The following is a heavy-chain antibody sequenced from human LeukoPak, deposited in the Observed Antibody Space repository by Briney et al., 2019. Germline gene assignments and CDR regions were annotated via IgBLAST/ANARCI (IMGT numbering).Heavy chain of an antibody. CDR2: ISGRADSI. CDR3: ARELIVVVPAALDY. CDR1: GFTFTNYA. D-gene: IGHD2-2*01. V-gene: IGHV3-23*01. J-gene: IGHJ4*02. Sequence: GGSLRLSCAASGFTFTNYAMSWVRQAPGKGLEWGSSISGRADSIYYADSVKGRFTISRDNSKNTLYLQMNSLRAEDTAIYYCARELIVVVPAALDYWGQGNLVTVSS.